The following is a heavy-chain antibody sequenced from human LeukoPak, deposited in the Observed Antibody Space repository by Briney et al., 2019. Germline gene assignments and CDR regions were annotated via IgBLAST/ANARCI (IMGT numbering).Heavy chain of an antibody. Sequence: TGGSLRLSCAASGFTFSSYEMNWVRQAPGKGLEWISYISASGTLTHYADSVEGRFTVSRDNAKNSLYLQMNSLRAEDTAVYYCARGRIAVAGTYIPSNWGPQLYYMDVWGKGTTATVSS. J-gene: IGHJ6*03. CDR1: GFTFSSYE. CDR2: ISASGTLT. V-gene: IGHV3-48*03. D-gene: IGHD6-19*01. CDR3: ARGRIAVAGTYIPSNWGPQLYYMDV.